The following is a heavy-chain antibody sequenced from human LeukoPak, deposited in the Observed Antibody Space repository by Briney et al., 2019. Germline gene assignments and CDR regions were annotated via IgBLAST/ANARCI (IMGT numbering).Heavy chain of an antibody. CDR2: INHSGST. V-gene: IGHV4-34*01. D-gene: IGHD6-25*01. CDR3: ARDGASSGPPDDAFDI. Sequence: SETLSLTCAVYGGSFSGYYWSWIRQPPGKGLEWIGEINHSGSTNYNPSLKGRVTISVGTSKNQFSLKLSSVTAADTAVYYCARDGASSGPPDDAFDIWGQGTMVTVSS. CDR1: GGSFSGYY. J-gene: IGHJ3*02.